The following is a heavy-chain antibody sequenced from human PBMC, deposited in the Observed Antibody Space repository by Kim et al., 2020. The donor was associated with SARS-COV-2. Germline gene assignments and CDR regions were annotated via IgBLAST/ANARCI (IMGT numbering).Heavy chain of an antibody. J-gene: IGHJ6*02. CDR1: GGSFSGYY. CDR3: ARGVLGSGTRDYYYYYGMDV. V-gene: IGHV4-34*01. D-gene: IGHD3-10*01. Sequence: SETLSLTCAVYGGSFSGYYWSWIRQSPGKGLEWIGEINHSGSTNYNPSLKSRVTISVDTSKNQFSLKLSSVTAADTAVYYCARGVLGSGTRDYYYYYGMDVWGQGTTVTVSS. CDR2: INHSGST.